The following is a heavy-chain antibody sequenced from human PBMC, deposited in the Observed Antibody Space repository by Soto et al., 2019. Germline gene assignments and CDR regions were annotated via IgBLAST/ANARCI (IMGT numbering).Heavy chain of an antibody. CDR2: ISYDGSNK. J-gene: IGHJ5*02. CDR1: EFTFSSYC. V-gene: IGHV3-30*18. CDR3: AKDPLSGIAAAIGWFDP. Sequence: QPRGSLRLSFAASEFTFSSYCMHWVRQAPGKGLEWVAVISYDGSNKYYADSVKGRFTISRDNSKNTLYLQMNSLRAEDTAVYYCAKDPLSGIAAAIGWFDPWGQGTLVTVSS. D-gene: IGHD6-13*01.